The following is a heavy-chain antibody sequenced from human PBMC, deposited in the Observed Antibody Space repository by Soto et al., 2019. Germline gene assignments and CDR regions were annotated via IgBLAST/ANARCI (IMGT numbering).Heavy chain of an antibody. D-gene: IGHD3-10*01. Sequence: TSETLSLTCAVSGGSISSGGYYWSWNRQHPGKGLEWIGYIYYSGSTYYKPSLKSRVTISLDTSKNQFSLNLSSVTAADTAVYYCARDGGYYTMDVWGQGTTVTVSS. CDR3: ARDGGYYTMDV. CDR2: IYYSGST. CDR1: GGSISSGGYY. J-gene: IGHJ6*02. V-gene: IGHV4-31*11.